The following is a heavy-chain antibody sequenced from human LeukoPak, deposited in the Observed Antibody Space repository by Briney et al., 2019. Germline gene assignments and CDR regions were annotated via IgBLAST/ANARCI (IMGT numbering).Heavy chain of an antibody. CDR3: VRFLGGDSKWWFDP. J-gene: IGHJ5*02. CDR1: GGSIHSAGYY. D-gene: IGHD2-21*02. V-gene: IGHV4-31*03. CDR2: IYYSGTT. Sequence: PSQTLSLTCTVSGGSIHSAGYYWSWIRQLPGKGLQWIGYIYYSGTTYYNPSLESRVSISVDTSENQFSLKLSSVTAADTAVYYCVRFLGGDSKWWFDPWGQGILVTVSS.